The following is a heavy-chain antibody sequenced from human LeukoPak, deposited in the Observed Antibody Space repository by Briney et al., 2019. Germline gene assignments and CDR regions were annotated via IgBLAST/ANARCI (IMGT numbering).Heavy chain of an antibody. CDR1: GYTFTGYC. Sequence: ASVKVSCKASGYTFTGYCMHWVRQAPGQGLEWMGWINPNSGGTNYAQKFQGRVTMTRDTSISTAYMELSRLRSDDTAVYYCAREAGCSSGCFGAFDIWGQGTMVTVSS. J-gene: IGHJ3*02. V-gene: IGHV1-2*02. CDR3: AREAGCSSGCFGAFDI. CDR2: INPNSGGT. D-gene: IGHD6-19*01.